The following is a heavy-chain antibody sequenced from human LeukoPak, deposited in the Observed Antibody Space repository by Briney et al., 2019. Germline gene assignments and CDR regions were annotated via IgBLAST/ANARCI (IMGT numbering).Heavy chain of an antibody. CDR2: IYYSGST. Sequence: SETLSLTCTVSGGSISSYYWSWIRQPPGKGLEWIGYIYYSGSTNYNPSLKSRVTISVDTSKNQLSLKLSSVTAADTAVYYCARDYYGSEINWFDPWGQGTLVTASS. J-gene: IGHJ5*02. V-gene: IGHV4-59*01. CDR1: GGSISSYY. D-gene: IGHD3-10*01. CDR3: ARDYYGSEINWFDP.